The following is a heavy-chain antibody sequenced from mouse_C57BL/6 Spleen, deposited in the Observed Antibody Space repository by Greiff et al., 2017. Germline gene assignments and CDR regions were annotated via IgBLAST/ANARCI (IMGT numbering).Heavy chain of an antibody. CDR3: ARGFYDYDKGFAY. CDR2: ISDGGSYT. V-gene: IGHV5-4*03. CDR1: GFTFSSYA. J-gene: IGHJ3*01. D-gene: IGHD2-4*01. Sequence: EVMLVESGGGLVKPGGSLKLSCAASGFTFSSYAMSWVRQTPEKRLEWVATISDGGSYTYYPDNVKGRFTISRDNAKNNLYLQMSHLKSEDTALXYCARGFYDYDKGFAYWGQGTLVTVSA.